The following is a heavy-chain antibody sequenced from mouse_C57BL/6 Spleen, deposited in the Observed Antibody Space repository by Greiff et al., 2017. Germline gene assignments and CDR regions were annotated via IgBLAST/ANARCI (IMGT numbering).Heavy chain of an antibody. V-gene: IGHV2-5*01. CDR3: AKFHDYGSSEGARDY. D-gene: IGHD1-1*01. Sequence: VQLVESGPGLVQPSQSLSITCTVSGFSLTSYGVHWVRQSPGKGLEWLGVIWRGGSTDYNAAFMSRLSITKDNSKSQVFFKMNSLQADDTAIYYCAKFHDYGSSEGARDYWGQGTSVAVSS. CDR2: IWRGGST. CDR1: GFSLTSYG. J-gene: IGHJ4*01.